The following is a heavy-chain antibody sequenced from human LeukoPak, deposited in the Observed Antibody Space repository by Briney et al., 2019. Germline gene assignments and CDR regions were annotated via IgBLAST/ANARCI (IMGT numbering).Heavy chain of an antibody. CDR3: TGQVFTEAGGTGDYYFSMDV. D-gene: IGHD6-13*01. J-gene: IGHJ6*03. CDR1: GYSLTDLS. CDR2: FDSEDGAA. Sequence: ASVKVSCKVSGYSLTDLSIHWVRQAPGKGLEWMGAFDSEDGAATYAQSLQGRVTMSEDTSADTAYMELTSLRSEDTAVYYCTGQVFTEAGGTGDYYFSMDVWGKGTTVTVSS. V-gene: IGHV1-24*01.